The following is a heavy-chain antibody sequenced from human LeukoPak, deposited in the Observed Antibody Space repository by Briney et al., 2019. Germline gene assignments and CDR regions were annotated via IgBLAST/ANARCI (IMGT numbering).Heavy chain of an antibody. Sequence: GGSLSPSCAASGSTVSSSGMNWVRQAPGKGLEWISYISSSGSTIYYADSVKGRFTISRDNAKNSLYLQMNSLSDEDTAVSYCARDWFYGAYVFDYWGQGTLVTVSS. CDR2: ISSSGSTI. J-gene: IGHJ4*02. V-gene: IGHV3-48*03. CDR1: GSTVSSSG. D-gene: IGHD4-17*01. CDR3: ARDWFYGAYVFDY.